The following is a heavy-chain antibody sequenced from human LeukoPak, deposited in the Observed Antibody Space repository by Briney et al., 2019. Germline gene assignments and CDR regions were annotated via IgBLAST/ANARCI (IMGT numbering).Heavy chain of an antibody. Sequence: ASVKVSCTAAGYTFTGYYMHWVRQAPGQGLEWMGWINPNSGGTNYAQKSQGRVTITRDTSISTAYMELSRLRSDDTAVYYCARVYDYIWGSYRYDAFDIWGQGTMVTVSS. J-gene: IGHJ3*02. CDR1: GYTFTGYY. CDR3: ARVYDYIWGSYRYDAFDI. CDR2: INPNSGGT. V-gene: IGHV1-2*02. D-gene: IGHD3-16*02.